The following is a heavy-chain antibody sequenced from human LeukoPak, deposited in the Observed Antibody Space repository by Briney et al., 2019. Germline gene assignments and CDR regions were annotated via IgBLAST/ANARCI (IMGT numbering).Heavy chain of an antibody. CDR3: GKSAPSGFDP. V-gene: IGHV1-3*01. J-gene: IGHJ5*02. Sequence: ASVKVSCRASGYTFTTYAIHWVRQAPGRSLEWMGRINAGNGDAKYSRNFHDRITITRDTSASTVYMELTSLRSEDTAVYYCGKSAPSGFDPWGQGTLVTVSS. CDR1: GYTFTTYA. CDR2: INAGNGDA.